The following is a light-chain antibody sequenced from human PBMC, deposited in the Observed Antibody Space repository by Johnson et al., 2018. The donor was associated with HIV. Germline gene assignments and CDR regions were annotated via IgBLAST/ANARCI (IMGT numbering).Light chain of an antibody. Sequence: QSVLTQPPSVSAAPGQKVTISCSGSSANIGNNYVSWYQQLPGTAPKLLIYANTKRPSGIPDRFSGSKSGTSATLGITGLQTGDEADYYCGTWDSSLSVYVFGTGTKVTVL. J-gene: IGLJ1*01. CDR2: ANT. CDR3: GTWDSSLSVYV. CDR1: SANIGNNY. V-gene: IGLV1-51*01.